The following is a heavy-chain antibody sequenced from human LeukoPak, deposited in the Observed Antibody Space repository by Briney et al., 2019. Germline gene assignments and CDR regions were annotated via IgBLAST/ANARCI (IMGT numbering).Heavy chain of an antibody. CDR2: ISGSGGST. CDR3: AKSTYYYDSSGYLYAFDI. V-gene: IGHV3-23*01. CDR1: GFTFSSYA. J-gene: IGHJ3*02. Sequence: GGSLRLSCAASGFTFSSYAMNWVRQAPGKGLEWVSAISGSGGSTYYADSVKGRFTISRDNSKNTLYLQMNSLRAEDTAVYYCAKSTYYYDSSGYLYAFDIWGQGTMVTVSS. D-gene: IGHD3-22*01.